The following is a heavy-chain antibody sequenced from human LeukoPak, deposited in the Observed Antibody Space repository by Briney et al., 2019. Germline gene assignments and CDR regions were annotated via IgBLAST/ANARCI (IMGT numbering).Heavy chain of an antibody. V-gene: IGHV3-30*02. CDR3: AKDFTWAATAPSFDY. Sequence: PGGSLRLSCAASGFTFSSYGMHWVRQAPGKGLEWVAFIRYDGSNKYYADSVKGRFTISRDNSKNTLYLQVNSLRAEDTAVYYCAKDFTWAATAPSFDYWGQGTLVTVPS. D-gene: IGHD2-21*02. CDR1: GFTFSSYG. J-gene: IGHJ4*02. CDR2: IRYDGSNK.